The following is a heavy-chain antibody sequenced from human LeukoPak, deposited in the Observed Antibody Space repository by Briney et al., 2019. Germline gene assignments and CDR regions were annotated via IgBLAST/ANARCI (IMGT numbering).Heavy chain of an antibody. D-gene: IGHD1-14*01. CDR2: IFPADSNT. CDR1: GYTFSSNW. V-gene: IGHV5-51*01. Sequence: GESLKISCKGSGYTFSSNWIGWVRQKPGRGLEWLGVIFPADSNTAYNSSFRGQVTISVDKSIDTAYLQWGSLKASDSAIYYCARHRATGTWSDFDYWGQGTVVTVSS. CDR3: ARHRATGTWSDFDY. J-gene: IGHJ4*02.